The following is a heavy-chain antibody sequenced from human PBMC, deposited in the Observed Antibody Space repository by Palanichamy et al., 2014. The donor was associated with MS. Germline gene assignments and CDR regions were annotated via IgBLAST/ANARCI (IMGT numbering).Heavy chain of an antibody. CDR3: ARTTTYYYDSSGYYGYFDL. CDR2: ISWNSGSI. D-gene: IGHD3-22*01. CDR1: GFTFDDYV. Sequence: EVQLVESGGGLVQPGRSLRLSCAASGFTFDDYVMHWVRQAPGKGLEWVSGISWNSGSIGYADSVKGRFTISRDNAKNSLYLQMNSLRAEDTALYYCARTTTYYYDSSGYYGYFDLWGRGTLVTVSS. J-gene: IGHJ2*01. V-gene: IGHV3-9*01.